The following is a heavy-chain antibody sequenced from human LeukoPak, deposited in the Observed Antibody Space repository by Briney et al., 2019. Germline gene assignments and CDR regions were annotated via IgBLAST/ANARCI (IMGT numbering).Heavy chain of an antibody. Sequence: PSETLSLTCTVSGGSISSYYWSWIRQPAGKGLEWIGRIYTSGSTNYNPSLMSRVTMSVVTSKNQFSLKLSSVTAADTAVYYCARDPPRVGGYYYYYMDVWGKGTTVTVSS. J-gene: IGHJ6*03. V-gene: IGHV4-4*07. CDR2: IYTSGST. D-gene: IGHD1-26*01. CDR3: ARDPPRVGGYYYYYMDV. CDR1: GGSISSYY.